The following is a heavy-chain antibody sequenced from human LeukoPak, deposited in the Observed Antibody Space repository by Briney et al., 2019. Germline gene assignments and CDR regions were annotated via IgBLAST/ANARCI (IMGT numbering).Heavy chain of an antibody. CDR3: AISLWFGESRAFDI. CDR2: VYHSGHT. V-gene: IGHV4-59*12. D-gene: IGHD3-10*01. Sequence: SETLSLTCTVSGGSISSYYWSWIRQPPGKGLEWIGYVYHSGHTSYNPSLKNRVDISIDTSKNQFSLKLSSVTAADTAVYYCAISLWFGESRAFDIWGQGTMVTVSS. CDR1: GGSISSYY. J-gene: IGHJ3*02.